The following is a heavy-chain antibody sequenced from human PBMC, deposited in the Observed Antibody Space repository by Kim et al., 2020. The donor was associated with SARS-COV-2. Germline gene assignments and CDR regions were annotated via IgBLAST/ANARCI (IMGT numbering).Heavy chain of an antibody. Sequence: ASVKVSCKASGYTFTSYYMHWVRQAPGQGLEWMGIINPSGGSTSYAQKFQGRVTMTRDTSTSTVYMELSSLRSEDTAVYYCARSGGYSYGPEYYGMDVWGQGTTVTVSS. CDR1: GYTFTSYY. V-gene: IGHV1-46*01. CDR2: INPSGGST. D-gene: IGHD5-18*01. J-gene: IGHJ6*02. CDR3: ARSGGYSYGPEYYGMDV.